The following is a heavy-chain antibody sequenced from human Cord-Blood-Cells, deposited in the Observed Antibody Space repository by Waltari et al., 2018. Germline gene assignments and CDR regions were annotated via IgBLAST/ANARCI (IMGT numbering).Heavy chain of an antibody. CDR3: ATTTRYSSSWSDY. V-gene: IGHV4-39*01. Sequence: QLQLQESGPGLVKPSENLSLTCTVSVGSISSSSYYWGWIRQPPGKVLEWIGIIYYSGSTYYNPSLKSRVTISVDTSKNQFSLKLSSVTAADTSVYYCATTTRYSSSWSDYWGQGTLVTVSS. CDR1: VGSISSSSYY. J-gene: IGHJ4*02. CDR2: IYYSGST. D-gene: IGHD6-13*01.